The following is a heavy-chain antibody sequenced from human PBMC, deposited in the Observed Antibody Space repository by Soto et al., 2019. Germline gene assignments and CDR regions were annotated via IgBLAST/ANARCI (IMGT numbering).Heavy chain of an antibody. V-gene: IGHV3-13*01. CDR3: ARDLGTNWFDP. CDR1: GFTFSRYD. Sequence: EVQLVESGGGLVQPGGSLRLSCAASGFTFSRYDMHWVRQATGKGLEWVSAIGTAGDTYYPGSVKGRFTISRENAKNSLYLQMNSLRAGDTAVYYCARDLGTNWFDPCGQGTLVTVSS. J-gene: IGHJ5*02. D-gene: IGHD3-10*01. CDR2: IGTAGDT.